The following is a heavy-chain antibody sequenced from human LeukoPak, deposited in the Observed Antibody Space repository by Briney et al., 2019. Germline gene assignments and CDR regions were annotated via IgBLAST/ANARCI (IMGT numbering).Heavy chain of an antibody. V-gene: IGHV3-23*01. CDR1: GFTFSSYA. CDR2: ISGSGGST. J-gene: IGHJ3*02. Sequence: GGSLRLSCAASGFTFSSYAMSWVRQAPGKGLEWVSAISGSGGSTYYADSVKGRFTISRDNSKNTLYLQMNSLRAEDTAVYYCASTYYYDSSGYSHPPGAFDIWGQGTMVTVSS. CDR3: ASTYYYDSSGYSHPPGAFDI. D-gene: IGHD3-22*01.